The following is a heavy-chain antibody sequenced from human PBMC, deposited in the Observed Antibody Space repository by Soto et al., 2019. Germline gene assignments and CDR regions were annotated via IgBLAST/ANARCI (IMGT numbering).Heavy chain of an antibody. Sequence: RPSVKVSCKASGYTFTSYGISWVRQAPGQGLEWMGWISAYSGNTNYAQKLQGRVTMTTDTSTSTAYMELRSLRSDDTAVYYCARLRFVVVPAAMSGRDYYYMDVWGKRTTVTVSS. D-gene: IGHD2-2*01. CDR2: ISAYSGNT. CDR3: ARLRFVVVPAAMSGRDYYYMDV. CDR1: GYTFTSYG. J-gene: IGHJ6*03. V-gene: IGHV1-18*01.